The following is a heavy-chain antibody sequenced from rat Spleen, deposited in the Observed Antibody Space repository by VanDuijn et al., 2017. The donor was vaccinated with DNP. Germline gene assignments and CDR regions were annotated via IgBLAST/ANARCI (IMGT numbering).Heavy chain of an antibody. V-gene: IGHV3-1*01. Sequence: EVQLQESGPGLVKPSQSLSLTCSVTGYSITSNYWGWVRKFPGNKLEYIGHISFSGGTNYNPSLKSQISITRDTSKNHFFLHLNSVTTEDTATYYCARWTYYFDYWGQGVMVTVSS. CDR3: ARWTYYFDY. J-gene: IGHJ2*01. CDR1: GYSITSNY. CDR2: ISFSGGT.